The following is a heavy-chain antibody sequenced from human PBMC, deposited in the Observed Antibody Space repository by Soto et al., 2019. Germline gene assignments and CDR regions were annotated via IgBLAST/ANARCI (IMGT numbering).Heavy chain of an antibody. CDR2: FDPEDGET. V-gene: IGHV1-24*01. CDR3: ATEKLLRFREPPFDMDV. Sequence: GPSVKVSCKVSGYTLTELSMHWVRQAPGKGLEWMGGFDPEDGETICAQKFQGRVTMTEDTSTDTAYMELSSLRSEDTAVYYCATEKLLRFREPPFDMDVWGQGTTVTVSS. D-gene: IGHD3-10*01. CDR1: GYTLTELS. J-gene: IGHJ6*02.